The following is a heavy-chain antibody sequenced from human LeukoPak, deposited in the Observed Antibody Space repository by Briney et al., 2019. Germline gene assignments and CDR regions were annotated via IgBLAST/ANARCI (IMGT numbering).Heavy chain of an antibody. V-gene: IGHV1-2*02. J-gene: IGHJ5*02. D-gene: IGHD4-17*01. CDR1: GYTFTGYY. CDR3: ARDLAYGDPPSGFDP. CDR2: INPNGGGT. Sequence: ASVKVSCKASGYTFTGYYMHWVRQAPGQGLEWMGWINPNGGGTNYVQKFQGRVTMTRDTSITTAYMEPSSLRSDDTAVYFCARDLAYGDPPSGFDPWGQGTLVTVSS.